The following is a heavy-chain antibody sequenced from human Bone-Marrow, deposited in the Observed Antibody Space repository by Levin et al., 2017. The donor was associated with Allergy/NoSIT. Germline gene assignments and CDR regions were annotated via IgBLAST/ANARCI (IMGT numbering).Heavy chain of an antibody. J-gene: IGHJ4*02. CDR2: IKKKSDGGTT. CDR3: TTDEWS. D-gene: IGHD2-8*01. Sequence: MAGGSLRLSCAASGFSFSDGWMSWVRQAPGKGLESVGRIKKKSDGGTTDYTAPVKGRFIISRDDSKNMLYLQMNNLKTDDTAVYYCTTDEWSWGQGTLVTVSA. V-gene: IGHV3-15*01. CDR1: GFSFSDGW.